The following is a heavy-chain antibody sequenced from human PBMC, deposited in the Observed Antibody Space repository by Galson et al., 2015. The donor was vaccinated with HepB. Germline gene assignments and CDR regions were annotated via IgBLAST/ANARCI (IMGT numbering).Heavy chain of an antibody. V-gene: IGHV3-23*01. J-gene: IGHJ5*02. Sequence: SLRLSCAASGFTFSSYAMSWVRQAPGKGLEWVSAISGSGGSTYYADSVKGRFTISRDNSKNTLYLQMNSLRAEDTAVYYCAKGGGYYYDSSGYSWGQGTLVTVSS. CDR1: GFTFSSYA. D-gene: IGHD3-22*01. CDR3: AKGGGYYYDSSGYS. CDR2: ISGSGGST.